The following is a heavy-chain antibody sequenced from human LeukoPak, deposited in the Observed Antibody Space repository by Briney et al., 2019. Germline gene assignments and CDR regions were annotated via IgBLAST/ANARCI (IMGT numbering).Heavy chain of an antibody. V-gene: IGHV3-48*01. CDR2: ISGSSRTI. D-gene: IGHD6-19*01. CDR3: ARDLAVAGPGAFDI. Sequence: GGSLRLSCVASGFTFNKYSMNWVRQAPGKGLQWLSYISGSSRTIYYADSVKGRFAISRDNARNSLYLQMNSLRVEDTAVYYCARDLAVAGPGAFDIWGQGTMVTVSS. CDR1: GFTFNKYS. J-gene: IGHJ3*02.